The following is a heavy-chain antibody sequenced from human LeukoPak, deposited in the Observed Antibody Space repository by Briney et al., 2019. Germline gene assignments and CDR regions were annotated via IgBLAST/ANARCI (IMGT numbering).Heavy chain of an antibody. D-gene: IGHD3-3*01. J-gene: IGHJ4*02. CDR1: GGSISSGGYY. V-gene: IGHV4-30-2*01. Sequence: SQTLSLTCTVSGGSISSGGYYWSWIRQPPGKGLEWIGYIYHSGSTYYNPSLKSRVTISVDRSKNQFSLKLSSVTAANTAVYYCARTITIFGVVLDYWGQGTLVTVSS. CDR3: ARTITIFGVVLDY. CDR2: IYHSGST.